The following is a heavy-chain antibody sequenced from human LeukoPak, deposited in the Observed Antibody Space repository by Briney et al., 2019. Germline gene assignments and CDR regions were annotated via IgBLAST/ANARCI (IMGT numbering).Heavy chain of an antibody. CDR2: IFRTGST. CDR1: GGSISSGNYY. V-gene: IGHV4-30-2*01. CDR3: ARVRYDSSGYYVENWFDP. Sequence: PSETLSLTCTVSGGSISSGNYYWSWIRQPPGKGLEWIGYIFRTGSTFYNPSLRSRVTISIDRSKDQFSLNLSSVTAADTAVYYCARVRYDSSGYYVENWFDPWGQGTLVIVSS. J-gene: IGHJ5*02. D-gene: IGHD3-22*01.